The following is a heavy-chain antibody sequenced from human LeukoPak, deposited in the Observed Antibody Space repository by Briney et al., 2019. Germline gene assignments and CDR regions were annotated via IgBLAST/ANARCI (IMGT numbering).Heavy chain of an antibody. Sequence: PGGSLRLSCAASGFTFSSYWMTWVRRAPGKGLEWVANIKQDGSEQYYVDSVRGRFTISRDNSKNTLYLQMNSLRAEDTAVYYCAKDVQMATIIWGQGTLVTVSS. CDR2: IKQDGSEQ. CDR1: GFTFSSYW. J-gene: IGHJ4*02. V-gene: IGHV3-7*05. D-gene: IGHD5-24*01. CDR3: AKDVQMATII.